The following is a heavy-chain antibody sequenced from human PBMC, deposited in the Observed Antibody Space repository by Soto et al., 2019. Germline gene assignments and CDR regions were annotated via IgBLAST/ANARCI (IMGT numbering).Heavy chain of an antibody. Sequence: QVQLGQSGAEVKKPAASVKFSCKASGYNLTSSVISWVCQDPGQGGGRMGWSSAYNGNTNYAQKLHGRVTMTTDTAKSTAKMELKRLRSNDTGVYDCARGTAAAKRACYYGIDVWGQGTTVTVSS. CDR3: ARGTAAAKRACYYGIDV. V-gene: IGHV1-18*01. J-gene: IGHJ6*02. CDR1: GYNLTSSV. D-gene: IGHD6-13*01. CDR2: SSAYNGNT.